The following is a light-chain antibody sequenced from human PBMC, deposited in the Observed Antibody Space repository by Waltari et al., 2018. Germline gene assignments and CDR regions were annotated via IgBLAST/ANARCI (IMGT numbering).Light chain of an antibody. CDR1: SSDVGSYTL. V-gene: IGLV2-23*01. J-gene: IGLJ3*02. Sequence: QSALTQPASVSGSPGQSITIPCTGTSSDVGSYTLVSWYQQQPGKAPKVIIYEGNKRPSGVSDRFSGSKSGNTASLTISGLQAEDEADYYCCSYTGTTTPRLFGGGTKLTVL. CDR3: CSYTGTTTPRL. CDR2: EGN.